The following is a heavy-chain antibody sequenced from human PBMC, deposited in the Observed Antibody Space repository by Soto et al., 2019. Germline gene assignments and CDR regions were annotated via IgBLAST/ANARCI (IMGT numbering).Heavy chain of an antibody. CDR2: ISGSGGST. CDR3: AKGKTRRYYDFWSGYFDSYGMDV. V-gene: IGHV3-23*01. CDR1: GFTFSSYA. D-gene: IGHD3-3*01. Sequence: GGSLRLSCAASGFTFSSYAMSWVRQAPGKGLEWVSAISGSGGSTYYADSVKGRFTISRDNSKNTLYLQMNSLRAEDTAVYYCAKGKTRRYYDFWSGYFDSYGMDVWGQGTTVTVSS. J-gene: IGHJ6*02.